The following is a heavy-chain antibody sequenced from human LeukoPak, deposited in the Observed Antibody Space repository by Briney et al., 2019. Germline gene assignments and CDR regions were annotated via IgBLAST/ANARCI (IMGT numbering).Heavy chain of an antibody. D-gene: IGHD1-26*01. J-gene: IGHJ4*02. CDR1: GGSFNGYY. CDR3: ARGGYSQL. CDR2: INHSGST. V-gene: IGHV4-34*01. Sequence: SETLSPTCAVYGGSFNGYYWSWIRQPPGKGLEWIGEINHSGSTNYNPSLKSRVTISVDTSKNQFSLKLSSVTAADTAVYYCARGGYSQLWGQGTLVTVSS.